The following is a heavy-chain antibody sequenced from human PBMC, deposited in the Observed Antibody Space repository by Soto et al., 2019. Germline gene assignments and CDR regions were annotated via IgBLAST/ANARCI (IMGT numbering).Heavy chain of an antibody. CDR3: AKDEGYCSGGSCYPFDY. CDR1: GFTFSSYA. D-gene: IGHD2-15*01. CDR2: ISGSGGST. Sequence: PXGSLRLSFAASGFTFSSYAMSWVRQAPGKGLEWVSAISGSGGSTYYADSVKGRFTISRDNSKNTLYLQMNSLRAEDTAVYYCAKDEGYCSGGSCYPFDYWGQGTLVTVSS. J-gene: IGHJ4*02. V-gene: IGHV3-23*01.